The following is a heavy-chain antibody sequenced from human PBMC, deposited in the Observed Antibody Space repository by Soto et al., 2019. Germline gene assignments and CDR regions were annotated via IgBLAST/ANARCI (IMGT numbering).Heavy chain of an antibody. D-gene: IGHD6-13*01. CDR2: IYYSGST. J-gene: IGHJ5*02. CDR3: ARHSRWKQQLVRQTNIPKPPPTNWFDP. Sequence: SETLSLTCTVSGGSISSSSYYWGWIRQPPGKGLEWIGSIYYSGSTYYNPSLKSRVTISVDTSKNQFSLKLSSVTAADTAVYYCARHSRWKQQLVRQTNIPKPPPTNWFDPWGQGTLVTVSS. V-gene: IGHV4-39*01. CDR1: GGSISSSSYY.